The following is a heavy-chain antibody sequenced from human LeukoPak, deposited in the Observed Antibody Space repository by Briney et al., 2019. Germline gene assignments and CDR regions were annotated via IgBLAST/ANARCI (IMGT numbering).Heavy chain of an antibody. CDR2: MNPNSGNT. V-gene: IGHV1-8*01. CDR3: ARHPSVMVRGVIIPLFDY. Sequence: ASVKVSCKASGYTFTSYDINWVRQATGQGLEWMGWMNPNSGNTGYAQKFQGRVTMTRNTSISTAYMELSSLRSEDTAVYYCARHPSVMVRGVIIPLFDYWGQGTLVTVSS. CDR1: GYTFTSYD. J-gene: IGHJ4*02. D-gene: IGHD3-10*01.